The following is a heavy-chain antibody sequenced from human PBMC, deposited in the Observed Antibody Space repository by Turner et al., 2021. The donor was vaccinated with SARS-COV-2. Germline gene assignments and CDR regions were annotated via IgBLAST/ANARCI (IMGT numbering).Heavy chain of an antibody. D-gene: IGHD2-2*01. CDR1: SNW. V-gene: IGHV4-4*02. CDR2: IYHSDNT. Sequence: SNWWSWVRQPPGTGLEWIGEIYHSDNTNYNPSLKSRVTISVDKSKNQFSLRLSSVTAADTAVYYCASRYCTSTSCPNWFDPWGQGTLVTVSS. J-gene: IGHJ5*02. CDR3: ASRYCTSTSCPNWFDP.